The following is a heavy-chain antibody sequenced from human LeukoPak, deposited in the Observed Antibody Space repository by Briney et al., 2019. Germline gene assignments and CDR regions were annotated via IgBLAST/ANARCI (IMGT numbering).Heavy chain of an antibody. Sequence: GGSLRLSCAASGFTFSTYTMNWVRQAPGKGLEWVSSISSSSSYIYYADSVKGRFTISRDNAKNSLYLQMNSLRAEDTAVYYCARGGVFSSGWYVDYWGQGTLVSVSS. D-gene: IGHD6-19*01. CDR3: ARGGVFSSGWYVDY. CDR2: ISSSSSYI. V-gene: IGHV3-21*01. CDR1: GFTFSTYT. J-gene: IGHJ4*02.